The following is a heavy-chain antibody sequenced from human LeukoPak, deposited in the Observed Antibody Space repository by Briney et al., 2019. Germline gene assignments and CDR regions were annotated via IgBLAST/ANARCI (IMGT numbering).Heavy chain of an antibody. Sequence: HPGGSLRLSCAASGFTFINFAMSWARQAPGKGLQWVSSISDGGHSTYFADSVRGRFTLSRDNSNNIVYLQMNNLGVEDTAMYYCAKSYCSGGTCHSYLPYFFDYWGQGTLVTVSS. D-gene: IGHD2-15*01. J-gene: IGHJ4*02. CDR2: ISDGGHST. CDR1: GFTFINFA. V-gene: IGHV3-23*01. CDR3: AKSYCSGGTCHSYLPYFFDY.